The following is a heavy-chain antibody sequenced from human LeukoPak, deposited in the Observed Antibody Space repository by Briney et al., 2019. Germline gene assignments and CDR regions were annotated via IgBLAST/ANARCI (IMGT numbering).Heavy chain of an antibody. CDR2: IIPIFGTA. J-gene: IGHJ4*02. D-gene: IGHD6-13*01. CDR3: ARSGQQLVRGAFDY. V-gene: IGHV1-69*06. CDR1: GGTFSSYA. Sequence: APVKVSFKGSGGTFSSYAISWVRQAPGQGLEWMGGIIPIFGTANYAQKFQGRVTITADKSTSTAYMELSSLRSEDTAVYYCARSGQQLVRGAFDYWGQGTLVTVSS.